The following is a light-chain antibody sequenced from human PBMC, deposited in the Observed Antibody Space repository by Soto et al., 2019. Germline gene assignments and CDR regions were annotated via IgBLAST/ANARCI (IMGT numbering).Light chain of an antibody. Sequence: EIVMTQSPATLSVSPGERATLSCRASQSVSSNLAWYQQKPGQAPRLLIYGASTRATGIPARFSGSGSGTEFTLTISSLQCEDFAVYYCQQYNNWPPRAWTFGQGTKVEIQ. J-gene: IGKJ1*01. V-gene: IGKV3-15*01. CDR3: QQYNNWPPRAWT. CDR1: QSVSSN. CDR2: GAS.